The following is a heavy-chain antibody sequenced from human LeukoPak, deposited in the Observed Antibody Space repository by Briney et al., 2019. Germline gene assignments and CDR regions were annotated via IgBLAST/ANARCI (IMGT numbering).Heavy chain of an antibody. CDR1: GFTFSNYG. Sequence: GRSLRLSCAASGFTFSNYGFHWVRQAPGKGLEWVALISNDGNTKYYADSLKGRFTISRDNSKNSLYLQMNSLRAEDTAVYYCAKDPSGYDRYYFDYWGQGTLVTVPS. V-gene: IGHV3-30*18. D-gene: IGHD5-12*01. J-gene: IGHJ4*02. CDR2: ISNDGNTK. CDR3: AKDPSGYDRYYFDY.